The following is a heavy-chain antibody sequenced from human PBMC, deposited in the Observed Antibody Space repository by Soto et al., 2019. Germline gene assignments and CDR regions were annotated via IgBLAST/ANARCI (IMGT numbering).Heavy chain of an antibody. J-gene: IGHJ3*02. CDR2: IKQGGIEK. CDR1: GFTLSNFW. D-gene: IGHD4-17*01. Sequence: EVQLVESGGDLAQPGGSLRLSCAASGFTLSNFWVNWVRQAPGKGLEWVANIKQGGIEKNYVDSVKGRFTISRDDTKNSLFLQMNNLRAEDTAVYYCLVTTSAFDIWGRGTTVTVFS. V-gene: IGHV3-7*01. CDR3: LVTTSAFDI.